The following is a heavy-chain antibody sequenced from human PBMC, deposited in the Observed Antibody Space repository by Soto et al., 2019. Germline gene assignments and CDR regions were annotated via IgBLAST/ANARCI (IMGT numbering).Heavy chain of an antibody. CDR3: AKWLLGSSSYEGAGMDV. CDR2: VSNSGGST. Sequence: GGSLRLSCAASGFPFTTYAMSWVRQSPGKGLDWVSSVSNSGGSTYYADSVKGRFIISRDNSKNTLYLHMNSLRAEDTAVYYCAKWLLGSSSYEGAGMDVWGQGTQVSVSS. D-gene: IGHD6-6*01. J-gene: IGHJ6*02. CDR1: GFPFTTYA. V-gene: IGHV3-23*01.